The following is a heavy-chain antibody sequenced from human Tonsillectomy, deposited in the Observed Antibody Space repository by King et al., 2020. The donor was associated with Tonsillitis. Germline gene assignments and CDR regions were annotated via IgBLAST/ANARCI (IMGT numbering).Heavy chain of an antibody. Sequence: VQLVESGPGLVKPSETLSLTCSVSGGPIRSYYWSWIRQPPGKGLEWIGYMYYGGSTYYNPSLKSRVTISGDTSKSQVSLNLNSVTAADTAVYYCTRHNFEYGGPDYWGQGTLVTVSA. CDR1: GGPIRSYY. CDR2: MYYGGST. V-gene: IGHV4-59*08. J-gene: IGHJ4*02. CDR3: TRHNFEYGGPDY. D-gene: IGHD4-23*01.